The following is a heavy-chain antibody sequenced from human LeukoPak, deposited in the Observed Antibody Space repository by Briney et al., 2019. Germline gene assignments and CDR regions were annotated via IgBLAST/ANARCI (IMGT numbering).Heavy chain of an antibody. CDR3: AFQGGITGIPN. CDR2: IYYVGNT. V-gene: IGHV4-39*01. D-gene: IGHD1-20*01. CDR1: GGSISSSSYY. J-gene: IGHJ4*02. Sequence: SETLSLTCTVSGGSISSSSYYWGWIRQPPGKGLEWIGSIYYVGNTYYNPSLKTRVTISVDTSKNQFSLKLSSVTAADTAVYYCAFQGGITGIPNWGQGTLVTVSS.